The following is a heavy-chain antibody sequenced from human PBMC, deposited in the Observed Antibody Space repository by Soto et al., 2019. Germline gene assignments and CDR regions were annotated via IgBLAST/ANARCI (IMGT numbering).Heavy chain of an antibody. J-gene: IGHJ6*02. V-gene: IGHV3-11*06. CDR1: GFIFSAYY. Sequence: GGSLRLSCAASGFIFSAYYMSWIRQAPGKGQELISYISSSSSYTDYADSVKGRFTIPRDNAKNSLYLQMNSLRAEDTAVYYCARDHEWELLWYMDVWGQGTTVTVSS. D-gene: IGHD1-26*01. CDR2: ISSSSSYT. CDR3: ARDHEWELLWYMDV.